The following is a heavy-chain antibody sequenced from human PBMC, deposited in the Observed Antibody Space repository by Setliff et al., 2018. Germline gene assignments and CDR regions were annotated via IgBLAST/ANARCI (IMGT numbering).Heavy chain of an antibody. CDR3: ASEYGYSSSMDV. J-gene: IGHJ6*04. D-gene: IGHD6-19*01. CDR2: ISAYTGKT. Sequence: ASVKVSCKAVGYTFLSYGLGWVRQAPGQGLEWMGWISAYTGKTDYAQNFQGRVTMTTDTSTSTAHMELRSLTSDDTAVYYCASEYGYSSSMDVWGNGTTVTVSS. CDR1: GYTFLSYG. V-gene: IGHV1-18*01.